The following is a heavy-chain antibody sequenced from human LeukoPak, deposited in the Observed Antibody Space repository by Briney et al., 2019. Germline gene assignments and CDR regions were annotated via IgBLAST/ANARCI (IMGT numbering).Heavy chain of an antibody. CDR1: GFTFSRNG. Sequence: GGSLRLPCAASGFTFSRNGMTWVRQAPGKGLKWVSAISGSGGNTYYADSVKGRFTISRDNSKNTLYLQMNSLRAEDTAVYYCAKDRRAGSYDYWGQGTLVTVSS. CDR2: ISGSGGNT. CDR3: AKDRRAGSYDY. J-gene: IGHJ4*02. D-gene: IGHD3-10*01. V-gene: IGHV3-23*01.